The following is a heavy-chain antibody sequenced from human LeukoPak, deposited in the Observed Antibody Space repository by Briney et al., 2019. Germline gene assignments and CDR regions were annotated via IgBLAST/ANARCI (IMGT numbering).Heavy chain of an antibody. CDR2: ISGSGGST. CDR1: GFTFSSYA. Sequence: PGGSLRLSCAASGFTFSSYAMSWVRQAPGKGLEWVSAISGSGGSTYYADSVKGRFTISRDNSKNTLYLQMNGLRAEDTAVYYCAKSCSSTSCPFDYWGQGTLVTVSS. J-gene: IGHJ4*02. CDR3: AKSCSSTSCPFDY. D-gene: IGHD2-2*01. V-gene: IGHV3-23*01.